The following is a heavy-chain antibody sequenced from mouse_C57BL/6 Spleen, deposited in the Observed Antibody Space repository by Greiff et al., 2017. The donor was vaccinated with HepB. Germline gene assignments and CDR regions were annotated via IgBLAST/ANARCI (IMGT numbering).Heavy chain of an antibody. D-gene: IGHD1-1*01. CDR2: IDPETGGT. CDR1: GYTFTDYE. CDR3: TRRDYYYGSPFDY. J-gene: IGHJ2*01. Sequence: QVQLQQSGAELVRPGASVTLSCKASGYTFTDYEMHWVKQTPVHGLEWIGAIDPETGGTAYNQKFKGKAILTADKSSSTAYMELRSLTSEDSAVYYCTRRDYYYGSPFDYWGQGTTLTVSS. V-gene: IGHV1-15*01.